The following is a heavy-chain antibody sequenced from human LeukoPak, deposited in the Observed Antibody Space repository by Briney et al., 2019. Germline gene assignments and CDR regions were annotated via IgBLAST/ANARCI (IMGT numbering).Heavy chain of an antibody. Sequence: SQTLSLTCTVSGGSISSGDYYWSWIRQHPGKGLEWIGYIHYSGSTFSNPSLKSRVTISVDASKNQLSLKPTSVTAADTAVYYCARDGSPIGIATRLGNWFDPWGQGTLVTVSS. CDR1: GGSISSGDYY. V-gene: IGHV4-31*03. CDR3: ARDGSPIGIATRLGNWFDP. D-gene: IGHD6-6*01. CDR2: IHYSGST. J-gene: IGHJ5*02.